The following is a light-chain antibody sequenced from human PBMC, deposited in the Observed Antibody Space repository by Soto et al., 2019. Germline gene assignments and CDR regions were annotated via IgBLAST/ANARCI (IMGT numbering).Light chain of an antibody. CDR1: QSVTPS. CDR2: DAS. V-gene: IGKV3-11*01. CDR3: QVRDVWLS. Sequence: IGLPQCPVTLTLTPGERAILSCTASQSVTPSLAWYQHNPGQAPRLFIYDASKSAPGIPARFSGSGSGTDFSLTICILEPEDFGGYYCQVRDVWLSFGQGTKVAIK. J-gene: IGKJ1*01.